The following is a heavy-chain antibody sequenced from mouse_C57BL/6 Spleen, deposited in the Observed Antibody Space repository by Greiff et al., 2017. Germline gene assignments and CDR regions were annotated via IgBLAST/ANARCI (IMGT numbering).Heavy chain of an antibody. CDR1: GYTFTSYW. D-gene: IGHD2-10*01. Sequence: QVQLQQPGAELVKPGASVKLSCKASGYTFTSYWMQWVKQRPGQGLEWIGEIDPSDSYTNYNQKFKGKATLTVDTSSTTAYMQLRSRTPEDSAVYYCARSPYYGNYGYFDYWGQGTTLTVSS. CDR3: ARSPYYGNYGYFDY. J-gene: IGHJ2*01. CDR2: IDPSDSYT. V-gene: IGHV1-50*01.